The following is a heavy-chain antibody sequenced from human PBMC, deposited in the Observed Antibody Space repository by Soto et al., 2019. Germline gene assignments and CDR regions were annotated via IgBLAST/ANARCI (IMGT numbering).Heavy chain of an antibody. J-gene: IGHJ4*02. Sequence: SETLSLTCTVSGGSISSYYWSWIRQPPGKGLEWIGYISYSGSTNYNPSLKSRVTISVDTSKNQFSLKLSSVTAADTAVYYCARVTYNNGWPDYWGQGTLVTVSS. CDR2: ISYSGST. CDR1: GGSISSYY. CDR3: ARVTYNNGWPDY. V-gene: IGHV4-59*01. D-gene: IGHD6-19*01.